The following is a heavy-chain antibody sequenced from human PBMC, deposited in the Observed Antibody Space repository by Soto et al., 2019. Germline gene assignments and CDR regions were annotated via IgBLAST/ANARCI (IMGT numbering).Heavy chain of an antibody. D-gene: IGHD6-19*01. J-gene: IGHJ3*02. CDR3: ARAVGAVAGNGDLFDI. CDR2: ISSSSSTI. V-gene: IGHV3-48*01. Sequence: GGSLRLSCAASGFTFSSYSMNWVRQAPGKGLEWVSYISSSSSTIYYADSVKGRLPISSDNAKNSLYLQMNSLRAEDTAVYYCARAVGAVAGNGDLFDIWGQGTMVTVSS. CDR1: GFTFSSYS.